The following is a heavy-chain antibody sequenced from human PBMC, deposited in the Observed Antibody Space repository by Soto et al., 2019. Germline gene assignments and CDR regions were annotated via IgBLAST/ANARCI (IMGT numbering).Heavy chain of an antibody. J-gene: IGHJ4*02. V-gene: IGHV4-31*03. CDR1: GSSISIGYY. D-gene: IGHD3-16*02. CDR3: ARALRSYYFDY. Sequence: PSETLSLTCTVSGSSISIGYYCTWIRQHPGKGLEWIGYIYYNGNTFYNPSLKSRLTISLDTSKTQFSLKLSSVTAADAAMYYCARALRSYYFDYWGQGTLVTVSS. CDR2: IYYNGNT.